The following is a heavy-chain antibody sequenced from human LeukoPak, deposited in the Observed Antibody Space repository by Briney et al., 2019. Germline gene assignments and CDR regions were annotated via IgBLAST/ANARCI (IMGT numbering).Heavy chain of an antibody. CDR2: IYTSGIT. J-gene: IGHJ4*02. V-gene: IGHV4-4*07. CDR3: AREYSRAGTNLGYCSGDICYPYYLDF. D-gene: IGHD2-15*01. CDR1: GGSISNYY. Sequence: SEALSLTCTVSGGSISNYYWNWIRQPAGKGLEWIGRIYTSGITNYNPSLKSRVTMSVDTSKNQFSLKLSSVTAADTAVYYCAREYSRAGTNLGYCSGDICYPYYLDFWGQGALVTVSS.